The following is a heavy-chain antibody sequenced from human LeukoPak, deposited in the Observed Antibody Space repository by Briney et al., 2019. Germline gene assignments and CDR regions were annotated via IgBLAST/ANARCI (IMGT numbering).Heavy chain of an antibody. J-gene: IGHJ3*02. V-gene: IGHV3-53*01. CDR3: AKDFWSGSPDAFDI. Sequence: GGSLRLSCAASGFTVSSNYMSWVRQAPGKGLEWVSVIYSGGSTYYADSVKGRFTISRDNSKNTLYLQMNSLRAEDTAVYYCAKDFWSGSPDAFDIWGQGTMVTVSS. D-gene: IGHD3-3*01. CDR1: GFTVSSNY. CDR2: IYSGGST.